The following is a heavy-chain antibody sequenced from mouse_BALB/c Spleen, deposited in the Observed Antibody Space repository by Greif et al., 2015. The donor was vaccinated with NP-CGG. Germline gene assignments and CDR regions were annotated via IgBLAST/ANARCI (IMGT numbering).Heavy chain of an antibody. J-gene: IGHJ2*01. CDR2: ISSGSSTI. CDR1: GFTFSSFG. D-gene: IGHD1-1*01. Sequence: EVKLVESGGGLVQPGGSRKLSCAASGFTFSSFGMHWVRQAPEKGLEWVAYISSGSSTIYYADTVKGRFTISRDNPKNTLFLQMTSLRSEDTAMYYCARYYGSSLDYWGQGTTLTVSS. CDR3: ARYYGSSLDY. V-gene: IGHV5-17*02.